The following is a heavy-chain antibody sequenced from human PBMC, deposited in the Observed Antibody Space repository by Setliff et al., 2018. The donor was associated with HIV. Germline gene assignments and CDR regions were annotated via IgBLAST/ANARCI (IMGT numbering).Heavy chain of an antibody. V-gene: IGHV1-18*01. J-gene: IGHJ5*02. Sequence: GASVKVSCKASGYTFSSFGISWVRQAPGQGLEWMAWISAYNDDTYLAPRFRGRVTLTTDTSTRTAYMELASLTSDDTAVYYCARVVGADNWFDPWGQGTLVTISS. CDR3: ARVVGADNWFDP. CDR2: ISAYNDDT. D-gene: IGHD1-26*01. CDR1: GYTFSSFG.